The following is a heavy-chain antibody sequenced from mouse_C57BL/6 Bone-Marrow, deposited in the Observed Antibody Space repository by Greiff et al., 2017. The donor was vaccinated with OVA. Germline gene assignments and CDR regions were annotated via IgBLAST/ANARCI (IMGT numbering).Heavy chain of an antibody. V-gene: IGHV5-9*01. Sequence: EVQVVESGGGLVKPGGSLKLSCAASGFTFSSYTMSWVRQTPEKRLEWVATISGGGGNTYYPDSVKGRFTISSDNAKNTLYLQMSSLRSEDTALYYCARQYYGSSLWYFDVWGTGTTVTVSS. CDR3: ARQYYGSSLWYFDV. CDR2: ISGGGGNT. D-gene: IGHD1-1*01. J-gene: IGHJ1*03. CDR1: GFTFSSYT.